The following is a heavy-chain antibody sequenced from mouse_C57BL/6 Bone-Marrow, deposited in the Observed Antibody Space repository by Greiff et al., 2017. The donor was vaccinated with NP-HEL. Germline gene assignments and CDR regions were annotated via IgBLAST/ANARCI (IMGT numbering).Heavy chain of an antibody. CDR3: TRDYSNPFDY. CDR1: GYTFTDYE. Sequence: VQLQQSGAELVRPGASVTLSCKASGYTFTDYEMHWVKQTPVHGLEWIGAIDPETGGTAYNQKFKGKAILTADKSSSTAYMELRSLTSEDSAVYYCTRDYSNPFDYWGQGTTLTVSS. V-gene: IGHV1-15*01. D-gene: IGHD2-5*01. CDR2: IDPETGGT. J-gene: IGHJ2*01.